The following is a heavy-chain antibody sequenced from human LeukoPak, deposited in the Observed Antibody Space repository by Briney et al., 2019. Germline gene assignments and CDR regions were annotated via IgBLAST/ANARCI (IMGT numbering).Heavy chain of an antibody. CDR2: FDPEDGET. Sequence: GASVTVSCTVSVYTLTELSMHWARQAPGKGLEWMGGFDPEDGETIYAQKFQGRVTMTEDTSTDTAYMELSSLRSEDTAVYYCATALNYYDSSGPDYWGQGTLVTVSS. D-gene: IGHD3-22*01. J-gene: IGHJ4*02. V-gene: IGHV1-24*01. CDR3: ATALNYYDSSGPDY. CDR1: VYTLTELS.